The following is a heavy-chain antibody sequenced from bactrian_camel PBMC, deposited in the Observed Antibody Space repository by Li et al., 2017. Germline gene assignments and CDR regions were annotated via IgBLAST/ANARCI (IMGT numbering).Heavy chain of an antibody. CDR2: IDIDGIT. CDR1: TKNDAC. Sequence: HVQLVESGGGSVQPGGSLRVSCSVTTKNDACMAWLRQIPGKQLEAVASIDIDGITKYSNSVKGRFTISQDSAKDTLYLHLNSLKTEDTAMYYCAKTRTEYCSGGYCSLSPWGQGTQVTVS. CDR3: AKTRTEYCSGGYCSLSP. J-gene: IGHJ6*01. V-gene: IGHV3S53*01. D-gene: IGHD2*01.